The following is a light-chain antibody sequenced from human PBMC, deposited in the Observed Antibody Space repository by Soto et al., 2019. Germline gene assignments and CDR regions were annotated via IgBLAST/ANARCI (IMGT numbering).Light chain of an antibody. Sequence: DIVMTQTPDSLAVSLGERATINCKSSPSVLYSSNKKNYLAWYQQKSGQSPKVLIYWASTRESGVPDRFSGSGSGTDFTLTISSLQAEDAAVYYCQQSYSTPRTFGQGTKVEIK. CDR3: QQSYSTPRT. V-gene: IGKV4-1*01. CDR2: WAS. J-gene: IGKJ1*01. CDR1: PSVLYSSNKKNY.